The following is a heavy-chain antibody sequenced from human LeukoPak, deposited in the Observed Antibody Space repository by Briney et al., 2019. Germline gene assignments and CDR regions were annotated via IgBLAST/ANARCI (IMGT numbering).Heavy chain of an antibody. V-gene: IGHV3-30-3*01. D-gene: IGHD3-10*01. Sequence: GGSLRLSCAASGFTFRNYVIHWVRQAPGKGLEWVAVTSSDLNVKLYADSVKGRFTISRDNSRSTLYLQMNSLRPGDTAIYYCAREGYYGSGSPPSLYFDYWGQGTLVTVSS. CDR1: GFTFRNYV. CDR2: TSSDLNVK. J-gene: IGHJ4*02. CDR3: AREGYYGSGSPPSLYFDY.